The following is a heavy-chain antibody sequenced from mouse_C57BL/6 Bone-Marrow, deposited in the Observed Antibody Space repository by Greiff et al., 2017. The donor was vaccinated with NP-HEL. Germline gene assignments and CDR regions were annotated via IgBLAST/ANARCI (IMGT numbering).Heavy chain of an antibody. D-gene: IGHD2-4*01. CDR2: ISDGGSYT. J-gene: IGHJ2*01. Sequence: DVKLVESGGGLVKPGGSLKLSCAASGFTFSSYAMSWVRQTPEKRLEWVATISDGGSYTYYPDNVKGRFTISRDNAKNNLYLQMSHLKSEDTAMYYCARERRYDYGGVDYWGQGTTLTVS. V-gene: IGHV5-4*01. CDR3: ARERRYDYGGVDY. CDR1: GFTFSSYA.